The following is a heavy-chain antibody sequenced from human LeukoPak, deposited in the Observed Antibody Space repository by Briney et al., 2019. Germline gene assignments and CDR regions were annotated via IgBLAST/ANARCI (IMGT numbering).Heavy chain of an antibody. CDR2: ISYDGSNK. J-gene: IGHJ3*02. V-gene: IGHV3-30*04. Sequence: GGSLRLSCAASGFTFSSYAMHWVRQAPGKGLEWVAVISYDGSNKYYADSVKGRFTISRDNSKNTLYLQMNSLRAEDTAVYYCARESYDILTGSKWAFDIWGQGTMVTVSS. CDR3: ARESYDILTGSKWAFDI. D-gene: IGHD3-9*01. CDR1: GFTFSSYA.